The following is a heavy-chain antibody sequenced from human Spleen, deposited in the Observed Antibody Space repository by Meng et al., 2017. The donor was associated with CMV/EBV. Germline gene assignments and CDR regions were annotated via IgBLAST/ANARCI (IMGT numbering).Heavy chain of an antibody. D-gene: IGHD6-19*01. CDR2: IYYSGST. J-gene: IGHJ4*02. Sequence: SETLSLTCTVSGGSISSYYWSWIRQPPGKGLEWIGYIYYSGSTNYNPSLKSRVTISVDTSKNQFSLKLSSVTAAGTAVYYCARLGIAVAGADDYWGQGTLVTVS. V-gene: IGHV4-59*01. CDR1: GGSISSYY. CDR3: ARLGIAVAGADDY.